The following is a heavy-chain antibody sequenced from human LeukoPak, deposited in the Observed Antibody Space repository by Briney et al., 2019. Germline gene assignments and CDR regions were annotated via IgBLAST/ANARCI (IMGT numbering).Heavy chain of an antibody. Sequence: PGGCLRLSCAASGFTFSTYDMHWVRQATGQGLEWGSSISIAGDTYYPDSVKGRFTISRENAKTYLYLQMNSLGAGDTAVYYCTRGTITGENWFDPWGQGTLVTVSS. J-gene: IGHJ5*02. CDR3: TRGTITGENWFDP. CDR2: ISIAGDT. V-gene: IGHV3-13*04. CDR1: GFTFSTYD. D-gene: IGHD7-27*01.